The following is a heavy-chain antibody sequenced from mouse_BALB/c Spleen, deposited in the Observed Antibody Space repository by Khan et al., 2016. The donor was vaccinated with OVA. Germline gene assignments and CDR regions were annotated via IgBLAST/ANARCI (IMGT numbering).Heavy chain of an antibody. Sequence: QLEESGPGLVKPSQSLSLTCTVTGYSITSNYAWNWIRQFPGNKLEWMGYISYSDSTSYNPSLKSRISITRATSKNQFFLQLNSVTTEDTATYYCARGNYYGYAMDYWGQGTSVTVSS. D-gene: IGHD1-1*01. J-gene: IGHJ4*01. CDR1: GYSITSNYA. CDR2: ISYSDST. CDR3: ARGNYYGYAMDY. V-gene: IGHV3-2*02.